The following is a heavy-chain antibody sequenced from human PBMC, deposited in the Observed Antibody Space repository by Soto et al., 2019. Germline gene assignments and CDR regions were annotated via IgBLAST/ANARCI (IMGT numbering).Heavy chain of an antibody. CDR2: IGSAVGT. D-gene: IGHD2-15*01. CDR1: GFTFSSYD. CDR3: ARRYCSHGSCPGIGFDY. J-gene: IGHJ4*02. V-gene: IGHV3-13*01. Sequence: EVQLVESGGGLVQPGGSLRLSCAASGFTFSSYDMHWVRQGTGKGLEWVSAIGSAVGTYYAGSVKGRFTISRDNAKNSLFLQMNSLRAGDTAVYYCARRYCSHGSCPGIGFDYWGRGTLVTVSS.